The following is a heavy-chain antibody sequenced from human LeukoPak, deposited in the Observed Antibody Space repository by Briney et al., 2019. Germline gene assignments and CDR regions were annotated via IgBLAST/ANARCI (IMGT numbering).Heavy chain of an antibody. CDR1: EFTFSSYA. D-gene: IGHD3-10*01. CDR2: ISNSGGAT. J-gene: IGHJ4*02. V-gene: IGHV3-23*01. Sequence: GGSLRLSCAASEFTFSSYAMNWVRQAPGKGLEWVSVISNSGGATYYADSVKGRFTISRDNSKNTLYLQMNSLRAEDTAVYYCARDRTMVRGVIGIDYWGQGTLVTVSS. CDR3: ARDRTMVRGVIGIDY.